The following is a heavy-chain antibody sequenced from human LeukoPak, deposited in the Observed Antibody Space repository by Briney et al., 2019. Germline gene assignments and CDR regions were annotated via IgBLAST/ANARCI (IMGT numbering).Heavy chain of an antibody. V-gene: IGHV3-11*06. CDR2: ISSSSSYT. D-gene: IGHD3-10*01. CDR1: GFTCSDYY. Sequence: GGSLRLSCAASGFTCSDYYMSWIRQAPGKGLAGVSYISSSSSYTNYADSVKGRFTISRDNAKNSLYLQMNSLRAEDTAVYYCAREFSHYYGSGSYRYYFDYWGQGTLVTVSS. CDR3: AREFSHYYGSGSYRYYFDY. J-gene: IGHJ4*02.